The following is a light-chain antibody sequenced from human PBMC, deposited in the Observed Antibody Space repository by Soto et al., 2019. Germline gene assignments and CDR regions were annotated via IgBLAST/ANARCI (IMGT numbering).Light chain of an antibody. V-gene: IGLV3-21*02. CDR2: DDT. CDR1: NIGSKS. J-gene: IGLJ1*01. Sequence: SYDLTQPPSVSVAPGQTARITCGGNNIGSKSVHWYQQKPGQAHVLVVSDDTNRPSGIPERFSGSNSGNTATLTFSRVEAGDEADYYCLVWDSDTDHYVFGPGAKVTVL. CDR3: LVWDSDTDHYV.